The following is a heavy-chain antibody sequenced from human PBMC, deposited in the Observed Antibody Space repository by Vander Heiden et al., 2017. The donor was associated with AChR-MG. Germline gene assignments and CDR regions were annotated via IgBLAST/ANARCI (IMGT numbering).Heavy chain of an antibody. CDR3: ARLDYYGSRSYPKYFQH. V-gene: IGHV3-7*03. J-gene: IGHJ1*01. Sequence: EVQLVESGGGLVQPGGSLRLSCAASGFTVSSYGMSWVRQAPGKGLEWVANIKQDGSEKYYVDSVKGRFTISRDNAKNSLYLQMNSLRAEDTAVYYCARLDYYGSRSYPKYFQHWGQGTLVTVSS. D-gene: IGHD3-10*01. CDR1: GFTVSSYG. CDR2: IKQDGSEK.